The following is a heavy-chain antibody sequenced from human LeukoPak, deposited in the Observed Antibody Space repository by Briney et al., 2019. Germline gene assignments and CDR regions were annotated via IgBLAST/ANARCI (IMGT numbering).Heavy chain of an antibody. CDR2: ISGSGGST. V-gene: IGHV3-23*01. CDR3: AKPPSDYYDSSGYYYPFDY. J-gene: IGHJ4*02. CDR1: GFTFSSYA. D-gene: IGHD3-22*01. Sequence: GGSLRLSCAASGFTFSSYAMSWVRQAPGKGLEWVSAISGSGGSTYYADSVKGRFTISRDNSKNTLYLQMNSLRAEDTAVYYCAKPPSDYYDSSGYYYPFDYWGQGTLVTVSS.